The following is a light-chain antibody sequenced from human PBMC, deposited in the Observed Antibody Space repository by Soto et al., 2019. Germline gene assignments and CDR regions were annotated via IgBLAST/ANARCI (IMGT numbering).Light chain of an antibody. CDR3: SSYAGSNPAVV. J-gene: IGLJ2*01. CDR2: EVS. V-gene: IGLV2-8*01. CDR1: SSDVGGYNY. Sequence: QSALTQPPSASGSPGQSVTISCTGTSSDVGGYNYVSWYQQHPGKAPKLMIYEVSNRPSGVPDRFSGSKSGNTASLTVSGLQAEDEADYYCSSYAGSNPAVVFGGGTKVTVL.